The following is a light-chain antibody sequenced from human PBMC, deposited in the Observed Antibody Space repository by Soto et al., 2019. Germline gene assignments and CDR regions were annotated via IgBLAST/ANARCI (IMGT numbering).Light chain of an antibody. CDR3: SSYRSIGSLV. V-gene: IGLV2-8*01. Sequence: QSVLTQPPSASGSPGQSVTISCTGTKSDIGVYDFVSWYQHHPGKAPRLIIYEVVQRPSGVPDRFSGSKSGNTASLTVSGLQAADEADYYCSSYRSIGSLVFGTGTKVTVL. J-gene: IGLJ1*01. CDR1: KSDIGVYDF. CDR2: EVV.